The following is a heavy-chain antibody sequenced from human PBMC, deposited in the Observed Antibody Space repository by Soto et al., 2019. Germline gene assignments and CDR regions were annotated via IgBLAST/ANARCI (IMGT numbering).Heavy chain of an antibody. Sequence: QVQLVQSGAEVKKPGASVRISCRTSGYTFTSYAITWLRHAPGQRLEWMGWINGGTGDTKYSQKFQDRLSITRDTSATTVSLGLSSLTSEDTAIYYCARGPLSLYSADFRWGQVTLVTVSS. D-gene: IGHD1-26*01. CDR2: INGGTGDT. J-gene: IGHJ4*02. V-gene: IGHV1-3*01. CDR1: GYTFTSYA. CDR3: ARGPLSLYSADFR.